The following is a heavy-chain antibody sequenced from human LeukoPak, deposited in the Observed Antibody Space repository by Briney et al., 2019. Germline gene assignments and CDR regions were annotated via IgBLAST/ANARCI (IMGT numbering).Heavy chain of an antibody. CDR2: ISSSGAYR. CDR3: VRHREVGSTFCPLDY. J-gene: IGHJ4*02. CDR1: GFTFSGYY. Sequence: GGSLRLSCAASGFTFSGYYMSWIRQAPGKGLEWVSYISSSGAYRNHADSVKGRFTISRDNAKNSLYLQMNSLRAEDTAIYYCVRHREVGSTFCPLDYWGQGTQVTVSS. V-gene: IGHV3-11*03. D-gene: IGHD2-2*01.